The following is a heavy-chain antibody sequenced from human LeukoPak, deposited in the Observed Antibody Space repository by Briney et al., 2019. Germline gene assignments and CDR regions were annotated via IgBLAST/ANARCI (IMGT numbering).Heavy chain of an antibody. J-gene: IGHJ6*03. CDR3: ARAMGYGPYYYCYMDV. D-gene: IGHD5-18*01. Sequence: SEALSLTCTVSGGSISSSSYYWGWIRQPPGKGLEWIGSIYYSGSTYYNPSLKSRVTIAVDTSKNQFSLKLSSVTAADTAVYYCARAMGYGPYYYCYMDVWGKGTTVTVSS. V-gene: IGHV4-39*07. CDR2: IYYSGST. CDR1: GGSISSSSYY.